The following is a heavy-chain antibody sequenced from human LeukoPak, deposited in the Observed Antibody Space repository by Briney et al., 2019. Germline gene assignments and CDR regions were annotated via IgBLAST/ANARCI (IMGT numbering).Heavy chain of an antibody. D-gene: IGHD6-13*01. Sequence: SETLSLTCTVSGGSISSSSYYWGWIRQPPGKGLEWIGSIYYSGSTYYSPSLKSRVTISVDTSKNQFSLKLSSVTAADTAVYYCARRAGAAGTSFEFDPWGQGTLVTVSS. V-gene: IGHV4-39*01. J-gene: IGHJ5*02. CDR3: ARRAGAAGTSFEFDP. CDR1: GGSISSSSYY. CDR2: IYYSGST.